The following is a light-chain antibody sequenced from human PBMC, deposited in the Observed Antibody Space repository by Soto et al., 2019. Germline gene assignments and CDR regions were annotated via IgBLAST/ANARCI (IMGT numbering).Light chain of an antibody. CDR3: QQYNNWIT. CDR2: GAS. CDR1: QSVSSN. J-gene: IGKJ5*01. Sequence: EIVMTQSPATLSVSPGERATLSCRASQSVSSNLAWYPQKPGQAPRLLIYGASTRATGIPARLSGSGSGTEFTVTISSLQSEDFAVYYCQQYNNWITFGQGTRLEIK. V-gene: IGKV3-15*01.